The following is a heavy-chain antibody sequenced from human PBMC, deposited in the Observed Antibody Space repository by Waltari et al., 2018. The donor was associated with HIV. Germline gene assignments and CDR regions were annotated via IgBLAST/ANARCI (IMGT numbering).Heavy chain of an antibody. V-gene: IGHV3-30-3*01. CDR2: ISYEGSNK. D-gene: IGHD1-26*01. CDR1: GFTFSSYA. CDR3: ATQPGVGAIPNY. Sequence: QVHLVESGGGVVQPGRSLRLSCAASGFTFSSYAMHWVRQAPGKGLEWVAVISYEGSNKYYADAVKGRCTISRDNSKTTLYLQMNSLRAEYTAVYYCATQPGVGAIPNYWGQGTLVTVSS. J-gene: IGHJ4*02.